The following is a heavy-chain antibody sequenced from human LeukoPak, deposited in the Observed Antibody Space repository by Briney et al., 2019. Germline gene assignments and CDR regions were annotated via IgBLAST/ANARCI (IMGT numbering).Heavy chain of an antibody. CDR2: IYTSGST. V-gene: IGHV4-59*10. CDR1: GGSFSGYY. CDR3: ARVSGSYGGFDY. Sequence: SETLSLTCAVYGGSFSGYYWSWIRQPAGKGLEWIGRIYTSGSTNYNPSLKSRVTMSVDTSKNQFSLKLSSVTAADTAVYYCARVSGSYGGFDYWGQGTLVTVSS. J-gene: IGHJ4*02. D-gene: IGHD1-26*01.